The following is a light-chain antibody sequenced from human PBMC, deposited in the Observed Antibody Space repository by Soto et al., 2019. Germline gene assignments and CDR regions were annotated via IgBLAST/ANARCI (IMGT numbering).Light chain of an antibody. CDR2: EGT. J-gene: IGLJ3*02. V-gene: IGLV2-23*01. Sequence: QSVLTQPRSVSGSPGQSVTISCTGSSSDVGGHNSVSWYQHHPGKAPKLIIYEGTKLSSGVSNRFSGSKSGNTASLTISGLQAEDEADYYCCSYAGRTTWVFGGGTKLTVL. CDR3: CSYAGRTTWV. CDR1: SSDVGGHNS.